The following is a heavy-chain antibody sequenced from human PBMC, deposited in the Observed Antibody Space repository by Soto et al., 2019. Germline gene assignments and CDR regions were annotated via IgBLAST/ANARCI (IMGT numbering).Heavy chain of an antibody. CDR3: ARAGHDYIWGSYRYPSYRAPFEY. V-gene: IGHV4-31*03. J-gene: IGHJ4*02. CDR1: GGSISSGGYY. Sequence: SETLSLTCTVSGGSISSGGYYWSWIRQHPGKGLEWIGYIYYSGSTYYNPSLKSRVTISVDTSKNQFSLKLSSVTAADTAVYYCARAGHDYIWGSYRYPSYRAPFEYWGQGTLVTVSS. D-gene: IGHD3-16*02. CDR2: IYYSGST.